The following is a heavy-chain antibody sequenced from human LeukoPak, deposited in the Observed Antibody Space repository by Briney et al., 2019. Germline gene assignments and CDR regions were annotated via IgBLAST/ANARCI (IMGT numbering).Heavy chain of an antibody. V-gene: IGHV1-69*13. CDR3: AREKSHSNYNWFDP. D-gene: IGHD4-11*01. CDR1: GGTFSSYA. CDR2: IIPVFGTA. Sequence: SVKVSCKASGGTFSSYAISWVRQAPGQGLEWMGGIIPVFGTANYAQKFQGRVTITADESTSTAYMELSSLRSEDTAVYYCAREKSHSNYNWFDPWGQGTLVTVSS. J-gene: IGHJ5*02.